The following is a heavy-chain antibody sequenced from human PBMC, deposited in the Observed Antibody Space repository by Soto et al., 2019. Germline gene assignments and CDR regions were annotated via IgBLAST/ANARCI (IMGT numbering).Heavy chain of an antibody. CDR3: AKDRVRWGSTTSAVDY. CDR2: ISGSGGST. CDR1: GFTFSSYA. J-gene: IGHJ4*02. D-gene: IGHD2-2*01. V-gene: IGHV3-23*01. Sequence: PGGSLRLSCAASGFTFSSYAMSWVRQAPGKGLEWVSAISGSGGSTYYADSVKGRFTISRDNSKNTLYLQMNSLRAEDTAVYYCAKDRVRWGSTTSAVDYWGQGTLVTVSS.